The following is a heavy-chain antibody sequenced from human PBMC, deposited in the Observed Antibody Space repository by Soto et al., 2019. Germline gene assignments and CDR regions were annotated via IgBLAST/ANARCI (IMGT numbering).Heavy chain of an antibody. D-gene: IGHD6-6*01. CDR2: ISAAANT. CDR3: AKQVRDGTSSPYIFDF. CDR1: GLTFSNYA. V-gene: IGHV3-23*01. J-gene: IGHJ4*02. Sequence: PGGSLRLSCAASGLTFSNYAMSWVRQAPGKGLEWVSAISAAANTFYADSVKGRFTISRDNSKNTLSLQMNSLSAEDSAVYYCAKQVRDGTSSPYIFDFWGQGSLVTVSS.